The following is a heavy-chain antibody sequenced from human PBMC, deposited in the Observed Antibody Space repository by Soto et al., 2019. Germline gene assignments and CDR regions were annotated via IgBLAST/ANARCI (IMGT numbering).Heavy chain of an antibody. CDR3: ARAMNLRPGSRIAPTPNWFDP. CDR2: TYYRSKWYN. CDR1: GDSVSSNSAA. J-gene: IGHJ5*02. V-gene: IGHV6-1*01. Sequence: QVQLQQSGPGLVKPSQTLSLTCAISGDSVSSNSAAWNWIRQSPSRGLEWLGRTYYRSKWYNDYAVSVKSRITINPDTSKNQFSLQLNSVTPEDTAVYYCARAMNLRPGSRIAPTPNWFDPWGQGTLVTVSS. D-gene: IGHD3-10*01.